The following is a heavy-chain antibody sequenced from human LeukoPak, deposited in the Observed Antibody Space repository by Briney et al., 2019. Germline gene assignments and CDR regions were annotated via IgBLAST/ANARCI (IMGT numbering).Heavy chain of an antibody. Sequence: GRSLRLSCAASGFTFSSYGMHWVRQAPGKGLEWVAVISYDGSNKYYADSVEGRFTISRDNSKNTLYLQMNSLRAEDTAVYYCAKVMWEVEILYLTDYWGQGTLVTVSS. CDR3: AKVMWEVEILYLTDY. J-gene: IGHJ4*02. CDR1: GFTFSSYG. D-gene: IGHD2-15*01. V-gene: IGHV3-30*18. CDR2: ISYDGSNK.